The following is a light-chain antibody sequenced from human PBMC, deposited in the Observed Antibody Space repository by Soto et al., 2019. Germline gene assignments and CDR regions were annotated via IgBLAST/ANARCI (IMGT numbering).Light chain of an antibody. CDR1: QRVDRSF. J-gene: IGKJ1*01. V-gene: IGKV3-20*01. CDR2: GAS. CDR3: EQYVSSVT. Sequence: EIVLTQSPGSLSLSPGERATLSCRASQRVDRSFFAWYLKKHGQAPRLLIYGASKRATGIPDRFSGSGSGTDFTLTISRLEPEDFAVYYCEQYVSSVTFGQGTKVELK.